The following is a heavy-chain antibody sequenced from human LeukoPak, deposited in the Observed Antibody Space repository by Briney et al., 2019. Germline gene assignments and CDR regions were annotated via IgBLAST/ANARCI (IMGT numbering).Heavy chain of an antibody. V-gene: IGHV1-2*02. J-gene: IGHJ4*02. D-gene: IGHD4-11*01. Sequence: ASVKVSCKASGYTFSGYYMHWVRQAPGQGLEWMGWINPNSGGTKSAQKFQGRVTMTRDTSISTAYMELSRLRSDDTAVYYYATSPRQTTVIRGGVYYWGQGTLVTVSS. CDR2: INPNSGGT. CDR1: GYTFSGYY. CDR3: ATSPRQTTVIRGGVYY.